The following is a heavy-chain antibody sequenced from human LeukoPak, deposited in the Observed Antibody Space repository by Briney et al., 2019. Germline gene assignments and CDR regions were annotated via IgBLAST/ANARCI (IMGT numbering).Heavy chain of an antibody. CDR1: GYSFTSYW. D-gene: IGHD6-13*01. J-gene: IGHJ4*02. Sequence: GESLKISCKGSGYSFTSYWIGRVRQLPATGLEWMVIIYPGDSDTRYSPSLQGQVTISADKSISTAYLQWSSLKASDTAMYYCARSPRVELDLPFDYGGQGTLVSVSS. CDR2: IYPGDSDT. V-gene: IGHV5-51*01. CDR3: ARSPRVELDLPFDY.